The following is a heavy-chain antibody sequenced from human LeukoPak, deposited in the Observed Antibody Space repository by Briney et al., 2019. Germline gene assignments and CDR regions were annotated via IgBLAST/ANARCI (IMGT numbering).Heavy chain of an antibody. D-gene: IGHD3-22*01. CDR1: GGSISSSNW. CDR3: ARGFTMIVD. V-gene: IGHV4-4*02. CDR2: IYYSGST. J-gene: IGHJ4*02. Sequence: SETLSLTCAVSGGSISSSNWWSWVRQPPGKGLEWIGSIYYSGSTYYNPSLKSRVTISVDTSKNQFSLKLSSVTAADTAVYYCARGFTMIVDWGQGTLVTVSS.